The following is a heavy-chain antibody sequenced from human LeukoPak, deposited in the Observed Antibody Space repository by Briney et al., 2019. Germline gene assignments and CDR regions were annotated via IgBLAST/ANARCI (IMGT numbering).Heavy chain of an antibody. CDR2: INPNSGVT. CDR1: GYTFTGYY. CDR3: ASRHSSGSRDYMDV. D-gene: IGHD6-19*01. J-gene: IGHJ6*03. Sequence: GASVKVSCKASGYTFTGYYMHWVRQAPGQGLEWMGWINPNSGVTNYAQKLQGRVTMTRDTSISTAYMELSRLRSDATAVYSCASRHSSGSRDYMDVWGKGTTVTVSS. V-gene: IGHV1-2*02.